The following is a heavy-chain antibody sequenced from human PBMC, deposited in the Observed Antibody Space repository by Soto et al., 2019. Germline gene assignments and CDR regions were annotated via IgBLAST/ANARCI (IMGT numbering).Heavy chain of an antibody. CDR1: GFSFRSYA. V-gene: IGHV3-23*01. J-gene: IGHJ4*02. CDR2: ISGGGDDT. Sequence: HPGGSLRLSCAASGFSFRSYAMSWVRQAPGKGLEWVSAISGGGDDTYYADSVKGRFTISRDTSKNTLYLQMNGLRVEDTAIYYCAKDGYVDYDLDFWGQGTLVTVSS. CDR3: AKDGYVDYDLDF. D-gene: IGHD4-17*01.